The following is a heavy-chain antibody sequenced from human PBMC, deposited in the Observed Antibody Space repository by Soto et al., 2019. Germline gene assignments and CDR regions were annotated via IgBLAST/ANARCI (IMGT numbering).Heavy chain of an antibody. CDR3: VRGRSYSVYDI. Sequence: SETLSLTCTVSGGSISGHSWIWIRQPAGRGLEWIGHTYPSGSTSYNPSLRSRVTMSLDTSNNQIFLNLTSVTAADTAVFYCVRGRSYSVYDIWGPGTLVTVSS. J-gene: IGHJ4*02. CDR1: GGSISGHS. CDR2: TYPSGST. V-gene: IGHV4-4*07. D-gene: IGHD5-12*01.